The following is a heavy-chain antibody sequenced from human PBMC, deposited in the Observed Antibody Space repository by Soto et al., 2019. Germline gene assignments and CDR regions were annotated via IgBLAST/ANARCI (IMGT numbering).Heavy chain of an antibody. CDR1: GGTFSTYA. CDR2: VIPIFGTS. V-gene: IGHV1-69*13. D-gene: IGHD1-26*01. Sequence: ASVKVSCKASGGTFSTYAISWVRQAPGQGLEWMGGVIPIFGTSTYAQNFQGRVTITADESTSTAYMELSRLRSEDTAVYYCARVRVVGATRLYYHYGLDVWGQGATVTVSS. CDR3: ARVRVVGATRLYYHYGLDV. J-gene: IGHJ6*02.